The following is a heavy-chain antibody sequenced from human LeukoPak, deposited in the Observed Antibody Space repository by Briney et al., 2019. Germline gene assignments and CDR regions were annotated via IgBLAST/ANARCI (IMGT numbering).Heavy chain of an antibody. CDR1: GFIFSDYY. J-gene: IGHJ3*02. CDR3: GRDFGLCGTKRSFDI. D-gene: IGHD1-7*01. V-gene: IGHV3-11*01. CDR2: ISGSGSTI. Sequence: PGESLRLSCAASGFIFSDYYMGWIRQAPGKGLEWVSYISGSGSTIFYADSVKGRFTISRDNAKNSMHLQMNSLRAEDTAVYYCGRDFGLCGTKRSFDIWGQGTMVTVSS.